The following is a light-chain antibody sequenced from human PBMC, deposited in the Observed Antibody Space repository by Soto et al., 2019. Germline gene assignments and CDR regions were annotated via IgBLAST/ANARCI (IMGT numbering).Light chain of an antibody. V-gene: IGKV1-39*01. J-gene: IGKJ2*01. CDR2: AAS. CDR1: QSMSSY. Sequence: DIQMTQSPSSLSASVGDRVTITCRASQSMSSYLHWYQQKPGKAPKLLIYAASNLQSGVPSRFSGSESGADFTLTISSLQPEDFATYYCQQSYCTPYTFGQGTKLEIK. CDR3: QQSYCTPYT.